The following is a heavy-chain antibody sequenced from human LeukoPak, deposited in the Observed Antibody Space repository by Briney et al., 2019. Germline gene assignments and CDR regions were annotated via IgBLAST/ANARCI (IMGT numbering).Heavy chain of an antibody. D-gene: IGHD2-2*01. V-gene: IGHV3-21*01. Sequence: GGSLRLSCAASGFTFSSYSMNWVRQAPGKGLEWVSSISSSSSYIYYADSVKGRFTISRDNAKNSLYLQMNSLRAEDTAVYYCARDDIAVVRARGDYYYYYMDVWGKGTTVTVSS. CDR2: ISSSSSYI. CDR1: GFTFSSYS. J-gene: IGHJ6*03. CDR3: ARDDIAVVRARGDYYYYYMDV.